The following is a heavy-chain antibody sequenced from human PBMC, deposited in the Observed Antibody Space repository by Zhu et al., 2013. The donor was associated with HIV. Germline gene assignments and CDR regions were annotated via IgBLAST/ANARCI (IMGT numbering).Heavy chain of an antibody. J-gene: IGHJ4*02. Sequence: VQLQESGPGLVKPSETLSLTCTVSGGSISSSSYYWGWIRQPPGKGLEWIGSIYYSGSTYYNPSLKSRVTISVDTSKNQFSLKLSSVTAADTAVYYCARGSEDFWSGHDYWGQGTLVTVSS. CDR3: ARGSEDFWSGHDY. CDR2: IYYSGST. CDR1: GGSISSSSYY. V-gene: IGHV4-39*07. D-gene: IGHD3-3*01.